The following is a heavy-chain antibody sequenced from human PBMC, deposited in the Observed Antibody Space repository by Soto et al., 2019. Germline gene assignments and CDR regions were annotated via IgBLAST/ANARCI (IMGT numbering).Heavy chain of an antibody. V-gene: IGHV2-5*02. D-gene: IGHD5-18*01. CDR1: GFSLSTSGVG. CDR3: AHRGYSYGWGQYYYYGMDV. J-gene: IGHJ6*02. Sequence: QITLKESGPTLVKPTQTLTLTCTFSGFSLSTSGVGVGWIRQPPGKALEWLALIYWDDDKRYSPSLKSRLTITKDTSKNPVVLTMTNMDPVDTATYYCAHRGYSYGWGQYYYYGMDVWGQGTTVTVSS. CDR2: IYWDDDK.